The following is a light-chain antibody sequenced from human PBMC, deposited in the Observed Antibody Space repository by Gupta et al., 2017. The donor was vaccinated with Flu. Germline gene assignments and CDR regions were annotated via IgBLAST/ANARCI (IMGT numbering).Light chain of an antibody. Sequence: VQWYQQRPGSSPTLMICEDNQRVPGVPDRFSGSIDGASNSASLTMSRPQSEDEADYFCQSDDGTDRWVCGGGAKLSGL. CDR3: QSDDGTDRWV. V-gene: IGLV6-57*01. J-gene: IGLJ3*02. CDR2: EDN.